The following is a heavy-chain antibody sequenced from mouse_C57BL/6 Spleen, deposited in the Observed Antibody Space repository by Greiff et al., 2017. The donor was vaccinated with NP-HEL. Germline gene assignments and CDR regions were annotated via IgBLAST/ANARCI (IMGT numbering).Heavy chain of an antibody. CDR2: ISDGGSYT. J-gene: IGHJ4*01. CDR1: GFTFSSYA. Sequence: EVMLVESGGGLVKPGGSLKLSCAASGFTFSSYAMSWVRQTPEKRLEWVATISDGGSYTYYPDNVKGRFTISRDNAKNNLYLQMSHLKSEDTAMYYCARDLFDYDVGYAMDYWGQGTSVTVSS. V-gene: IGHV5-4*01. D-gene: IGHD2-4*01. CDR3: ARDLFDYDVGYAMDY.